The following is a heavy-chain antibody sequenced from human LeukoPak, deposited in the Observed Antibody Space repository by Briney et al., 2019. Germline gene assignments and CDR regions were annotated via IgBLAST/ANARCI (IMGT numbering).Heavy chain of an antibody. V-gene: IGHV3-30-3*01. D-gene: IGHD4-17*01. CDR1: GFTFSSYA. CDR2: ISYDGSNK. J-gene: IGHJ4*02. CDR3: ARDFQDYGDYAAFDY. Sequence: RPGGSLRLSCAASGFTFSSYAMHWVRQAPGKGLEWVAVISYDGSNKYYADSVKGRFTISRDNSKNTLYLQMNSLGAEDTAVYYCARDFQDYGDYAAFDYWGQGTLVTVSS.